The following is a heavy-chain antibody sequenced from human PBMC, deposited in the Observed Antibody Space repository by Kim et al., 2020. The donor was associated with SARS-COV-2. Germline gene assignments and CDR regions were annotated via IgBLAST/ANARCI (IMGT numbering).Heavy chain of an antibody. CDR1: GYTFTSYY. D-gene: IGHD6-13*01. V-gene: IGHV1-46*01. Sequence: ASVKVSCKASGYTFTSYYMHWVRQAPGQGLEWMGIINPSGGSTSYAQKFQGRVTMTRDTSTSTVYMELSSLRSEDTAVYYCARVEDSLEGVYYFDYWGQGTLVTVSS. CDR3: ARVEDSLEGVYYFDY. CDR2: INPSGGST. J-gene: IGHJ4*02.